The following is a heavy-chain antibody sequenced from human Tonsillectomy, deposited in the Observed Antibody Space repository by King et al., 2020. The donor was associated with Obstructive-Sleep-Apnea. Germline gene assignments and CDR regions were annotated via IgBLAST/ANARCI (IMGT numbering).Heavy chain of an antibody. CDR1: GGSINGSY. CDR2: ASASGSS. CDR3: AREGGVSGNY. D-gene: IGHD1-26*01. J-gene: IGHJ4*02. V-gene: IGHV4-4*08. Sequence: VQLQESGPGLVKPSETLSLTCTVSGGSINGSYWRWIRQPPGKGLEWIGYASASGSSFYTPSLRSRVTISLDTSKNHFSLRLTSVTAADTAVYYCAREGGVSGNYWGQGTLVTVSS.